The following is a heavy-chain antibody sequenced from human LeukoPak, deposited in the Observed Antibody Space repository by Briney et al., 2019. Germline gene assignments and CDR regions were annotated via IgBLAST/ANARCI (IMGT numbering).Heavy chain of an antibody. CDR2: IYTSGST. D-gene: IGHD3-10*01. J-gene: IGHJ3*02. CDR1: GGSMSSGDYS. V-gene: IGHV4-61*02. Sequence: SQTLSLTCAVSGGSMSSGDYSWSWIRQPAGKGLEWIGRIYTSGSTNYNPSLKSRVTMSVDTSKNQFSLKLSSVTAADTAVYYCARDLSGDGAFDIWGQGTMVTVSS. CDR3: ARDLSGDGAFDI.